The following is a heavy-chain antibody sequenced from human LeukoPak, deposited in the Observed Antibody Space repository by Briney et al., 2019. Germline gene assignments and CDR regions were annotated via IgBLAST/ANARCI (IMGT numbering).Heavy chain of an antibody. V-gene: IGHV4-4*02. CDR2: IYHSGST. CDR1: GGSISSSNW. D-gene: IGHD4-17*01. CDR3: ARDYGTPVYYFDY. J-gene: IGHJ4*02. Sequence: SGTLSLTCAVSGGSISSSNWWSWVRQPPGKGLEWIGEIYHSGSTNYNPSLKSRVTISVDKSKNQFSLKLSSVTAADTAVYYCARDYGTPVYYFDYWGQGTLVTVSS.